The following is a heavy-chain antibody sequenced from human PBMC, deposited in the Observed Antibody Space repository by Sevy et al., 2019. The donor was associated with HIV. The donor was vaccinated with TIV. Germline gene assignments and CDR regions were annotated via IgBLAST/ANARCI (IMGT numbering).Heavy chain of an antibody. J-gene: IGHJ5*02. CDR1: GFTFSTYA. V-gene: IGHV3-23*01. D-gene: IGHD3-10*02. CDR3: TRYALCSRTWFDP. CDR2: LGSGGVTT. Sequence: GGSLRLSCAASGFTFSTYAMNWVRQAPGKGLEWVSTLGSGGVTTYYADSVRGRFTISRDISKNTLFLQMNSLRADDTAVYYCTRYALCSRTWFDPWGQGTLVTVSS.